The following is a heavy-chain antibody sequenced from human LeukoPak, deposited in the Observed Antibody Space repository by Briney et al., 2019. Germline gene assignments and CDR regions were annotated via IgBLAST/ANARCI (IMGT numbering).Heavy chain of an antibody. CDR2: IKEDGSEK. CDR3: ARDLLVVVFDY. V-gene: IGHV3-7*01. D-gene: IGHD3-22*01. Sequence: GGSLRLSCAASGFTFSSYWMSWVRQTPGKGLEWVANIKEDGSEKYYVDSVKGRFTISRDNAKNSLYLQMNSLRADDTAVYYCARDLLVVVFDYWGQGTLVTVSS. CDR1: GFTFSSYW. J-gene: IGHJ4*02.